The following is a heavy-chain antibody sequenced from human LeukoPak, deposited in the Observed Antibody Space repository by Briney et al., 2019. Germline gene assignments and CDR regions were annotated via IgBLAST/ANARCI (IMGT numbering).Heavy chain of an antibody. D-gene: IGHD3-22*01. J-gene: IGHJ4*02. CDR3: AKDVQGRLDYYDSSGYYDY. V-gene: IGHV3-23*01. CDR1: GFTFSSYA. CDR2: ISGSGGST. Sequence: PGGSLRLSCAASGFTFSSYAMSWVRQAPGKGLEWVSAISGSGGSTYYADSVKGRFTISRDNSKNTLYLQMNSLRAEDTAVYYCAKDVQGRLDYYDSSGYYDYWGQGTLVTVSS.